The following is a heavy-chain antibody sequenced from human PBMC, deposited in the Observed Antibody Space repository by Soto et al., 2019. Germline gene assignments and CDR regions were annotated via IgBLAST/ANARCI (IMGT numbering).Heavy chain of an antibody. CDR2: IYDSGST. J-gene: IGHJ5*02. CDR1: GGPIKSGSYY. D-gene: IGHD1-1*01. CDR3: ARGPGSLRP. Sequence: SETLSLTCIVSGGPIKSGSYYWGWIRQPPGKGLEWIGSIYDSGSTYYNVSLKSRVTIEVDTSKSQFSLKLTSVTAADTAIYDCARGPGSLRPWGQGTLVTVSS. V-gene: IGHV4-39*01.